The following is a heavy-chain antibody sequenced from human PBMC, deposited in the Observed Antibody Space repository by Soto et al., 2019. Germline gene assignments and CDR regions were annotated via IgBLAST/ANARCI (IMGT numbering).Heavy chain of an antibody. D-gene: IGHD2-15*01. V-gene: IGHV3-11*01. Sequence: GGSLRLSCAASGFTFSDYYMSWIRQAPGKGLEWVSYISSSGSTIYYADSVKGRFTISRDNAKNSRYLQMNSLRAEETAGYYCSRELSGYCSGGSCYSGGLMGYFDYWGQGTLVTVSS. CDR2: ISSSGSTI. CDR3: SRELSGYCSGGSCYSGGLMGYFDY. J-gene: IGHJ4*02. CDR1: GFTFSDYY.